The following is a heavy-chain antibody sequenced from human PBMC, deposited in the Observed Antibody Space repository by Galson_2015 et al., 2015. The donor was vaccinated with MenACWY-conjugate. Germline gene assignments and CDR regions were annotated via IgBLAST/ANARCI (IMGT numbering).Heavy chain of an antibody. CDR1: GFTFSKCV. V-gene: IGHV3-23*01. CDR3: AKGANFYDSSGKSYYAFEN. J-gene: IGHJ3*02. CDR2: ISGSGGDI. D-gene: IGHD3-22*01. Sequence: SLRLSCAASGFTFSKCVMSWVRQAPGKGLEWVSGISGSGGDIDYADSVKGRFTISRDNSKNTVYLQMNSLRAEDTAVYHCAKGANFYDSSGKSYYAFENPGPRTMVTGSS.